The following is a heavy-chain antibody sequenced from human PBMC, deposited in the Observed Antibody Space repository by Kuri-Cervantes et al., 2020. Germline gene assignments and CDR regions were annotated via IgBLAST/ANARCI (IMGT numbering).Heavy chain of an antibody. CDR1: GYTFTSYD. CDR2: INSSGGST. J-gene: IGHJ6*02. D-gene: IGHD1-26*01. CDR3: ARGGESGSYYGMDV. V-gene: IGHV1-46*01. Sequence: ASVKVSCKASGYTFTSYDINWVRQATGQGLEWMGIINSSGGSTSYAQKFQGRVTMTRDTSTSTVYMELSSLRSEDTAVYYCARGGESGSYYGMDVWGQGTTVTVSS.